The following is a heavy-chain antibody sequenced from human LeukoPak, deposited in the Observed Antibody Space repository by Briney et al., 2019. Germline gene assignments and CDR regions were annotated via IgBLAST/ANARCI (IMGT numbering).Heavy chain of an antibody. CDR1: GFTFSSYA. V-gene: IGHV3-30-3*01. J-gene: IGHJ5*02. CDR2: ISYDGSNK. D-gene: IGHD3-3*01. CDR3: ARVEEGP. Sequence: GGSLRLSCAASGFTFSSYAMHWVRQAPGKGLEWVAVISYDGSNKYYADSVKGRFTISRDNSKNTLYLQMNSLRAEDTAVYYCARVEEGPWGQGTLVTVST.